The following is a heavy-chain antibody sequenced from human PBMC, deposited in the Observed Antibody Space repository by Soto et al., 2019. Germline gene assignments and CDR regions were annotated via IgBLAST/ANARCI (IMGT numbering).Heavy chain of an antibody. CDR1: GYSFTSYW. D-gene: IGHD2-8*01. CDR2: IYPGDSDT. Sequence: GESLKISCKGSGYSFTSYWIGWVRQMPGKGLEWMGIIYPGDSDTRYSPSFQGQVTISADKSISTAYLQWSSLKASDTAMYYCARLPSREYCTNGVCYTPSYYYYYYGMDVWGQGTTVTVSS. J-gene: IGHJ6*02. CDR3: ARLPSREYCTNGVCYTPSYYYYYYGMDV. V-gene: IGHV5-51*01.